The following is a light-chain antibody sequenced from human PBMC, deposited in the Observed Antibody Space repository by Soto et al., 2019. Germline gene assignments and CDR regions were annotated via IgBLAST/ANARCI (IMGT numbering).Light chain of an antibody. Sequence: IKMSQSPSTLSATIGDRVTISCRASQSISSWLAWYQQKPGRAPKLLIYDASRLESGVPPRFSGSGSGTEFTLTISSLQPDDFATYYCQQYNSYTWTFGQGTKVDI. CDR3: QQYNSYTWT. CDR1: QSISSW. V-gene: IGKV1-5*01. CDR2: DAS. J-gene: IGKJ1*01.